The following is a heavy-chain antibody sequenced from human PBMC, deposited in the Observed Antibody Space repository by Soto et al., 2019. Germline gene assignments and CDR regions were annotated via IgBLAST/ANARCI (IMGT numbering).Heavy chain of an antibody. CDR3: ARGTRDYFDY. CDR2: IYYSGST. Sequence: SETLSLTCTVSGGSISSYYWSWIRQPPGKGLEWIGYIYYSGSTYYNPSLKSRVSISLDTSKNQFSLKLSSVTAADTAVYYCARGTRDYFDYWGQGTLVTVSS. CDR1: GGSISSYY. V-gene: IGHV4-30-4*01. J-gene: IGHJ4*02.